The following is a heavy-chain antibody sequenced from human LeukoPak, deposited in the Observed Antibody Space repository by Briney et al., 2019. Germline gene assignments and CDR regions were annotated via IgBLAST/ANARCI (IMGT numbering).Heavy chain of an antibody. CDR2: IRSKANSYAT. D-gene: IGHD4-23*01. Sequence: GESLKISCAASGFTFSGSSIHWVRQASGKGLEWVGRIRSKANSYATTYAASVEGRFTISRDDSKNTAYLQMNSLETEDTAVYYCTVAVTGVAAFDTWGQGTMVTVSS. V-gene: IGHV3-73*01. CDR3: TVAVTGVAAFDT. J-gene: IGHJ3*02. CDR1: GFTFSGSS.